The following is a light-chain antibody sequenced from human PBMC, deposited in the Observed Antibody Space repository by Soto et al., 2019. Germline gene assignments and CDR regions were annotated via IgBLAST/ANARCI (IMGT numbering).Light chain of an antibody. Sequence: QAVVTQPPSASGTPGQRVTISCSGSSSNIGTNTVNWYQQFPRTAPKLLIYSNNQRPSGVPDRFSGSTSGTSASLAISGLQSEDEADYYCETWDDSLTGVVFGGGTKLTVL. V-gene: IGLV1-44*01. CDR2: SNN. J-gene: IGLJ2*01. CDR1: SSNIGTNT. CDR3: ETWDDSLTGVV.